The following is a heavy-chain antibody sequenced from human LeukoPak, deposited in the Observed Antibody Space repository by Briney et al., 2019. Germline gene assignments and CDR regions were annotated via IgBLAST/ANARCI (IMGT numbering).Heavy chain of an antibody. V-gene: IGHV1-18*01. Sequence: APVKVSSKASGGTFSSYAISWVRQAPGQGLEWMGWVSPSSGHTNYTQNLQDRVTMTTDTPTNTAYMELRSLRSDDTAVYYCARDLIAVVGDVFDLWGQGTMVTVSS. J-gene: IGHJ3*01. CDR2: VSPSSGHT. CDR3: ARDLIAVVGDVFDL. D-gene: IGHD3-22*01. CDR1: GGTFSSYA.